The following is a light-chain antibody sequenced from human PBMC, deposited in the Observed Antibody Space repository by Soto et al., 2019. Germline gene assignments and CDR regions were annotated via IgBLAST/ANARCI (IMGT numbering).Light chain of an antibody. CDR3: QQYGTLIT. V-gene: IGKV3-20*01. Sequence: EIVLSQAPGTLSLSPGERVTLSCRASQSVGSSYLAWYQHKPGQAPRLLIYGASSRATGIPDRFSGSGSGTDFTLTISSLEPEDFAVYYCQQYGTLITFGPGTNVDIK. CDR2: GAS. CDR1: QSVGSSY. J-gene: IGKJ3*01.